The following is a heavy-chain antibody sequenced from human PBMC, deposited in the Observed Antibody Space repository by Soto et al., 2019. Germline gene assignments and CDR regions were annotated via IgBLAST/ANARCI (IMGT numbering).Heavy chain of an antibody. CDR1: GFTFSRYA. D-gene: IGHD3-10*01. Sequence: EVQLLESGGGLVQPGGSLRLSCAASGFTFSRYAMSWVRQAPGKGLEWVSAISGSGGSTYYADSVKGRFTISRDNSKNTLYLQMNSLRAEDTAVYYCAKEEFYGSGSYYSSWFDPWGQGTLVTVSS. J-gene: IGHJ5*02. CDR3: AKEEFYGSGSYYSSWFDP. CDR2: ISGSGGST. V-gene: IGHV3-23*01.